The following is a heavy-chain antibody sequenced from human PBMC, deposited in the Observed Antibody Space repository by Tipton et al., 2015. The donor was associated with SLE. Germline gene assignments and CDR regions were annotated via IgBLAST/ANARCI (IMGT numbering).Heavy chain of an antibody. V-gene: IGHV3-43*01. CDR2: ISWHGCDGGST. D-gene: IGHD2-15*01. Sequence: SLRLSCVVSGLTFDDYSMHWVRQSPGKGLDWVSLISWHGCDGGSTYYADSVKGRFTISGDNSKNSLYLQMNSLKTEDTALYYCAKDAGGYCSGGSCHGPLDYWGQGTLVTVSS. J-gene: IGHJ4*02. CDR3: AKDAGGYCSGGSCHGPLDY. CDR1: GLTFDDYS.